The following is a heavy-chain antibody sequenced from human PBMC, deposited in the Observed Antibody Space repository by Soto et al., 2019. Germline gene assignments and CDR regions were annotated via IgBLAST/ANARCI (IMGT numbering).Heavy chain of an antibody. Sequence: PSETLSLTCAVYGGSFSGYYWSWIRQPPGKGLEWIGEINHSGSTNYNPSLKSRVTISVDTSKNQFSLKLSSVTAADTAVYYCARGADYIWGSYRYRGVGDYWGQGTLVTVSS. CDR2: INHSGST. CDR1: GGSFSGYY. CDR3: ARGADYIWGSYRYRGVGDY. J-gene: IGHJ4*02. D-gene: IGHD3-16*02. V-gene: IGHV4-34*01.